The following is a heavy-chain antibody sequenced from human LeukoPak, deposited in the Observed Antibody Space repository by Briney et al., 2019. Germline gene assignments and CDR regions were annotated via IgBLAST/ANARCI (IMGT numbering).Heavy chain of an antibody. D-gene: IGHD4-23*01. J-gene: IGHJ4*02. CDR3: ARVLVMSTVVTSYFDY. CDR2: INAGNGNT. CDR1: GYTFTSYA. V-gene: IGHV1-3*01. Sequence: GASVKVSCKASGYTFTSYAMHWVRQAPGQRLEWMGWINAGNGNTKYSQKFQGRVTITRDTSASTAYMELSSLRSEDTAVYYCARVLVMSTVVTSYFDYWGQGTLVTVSS.